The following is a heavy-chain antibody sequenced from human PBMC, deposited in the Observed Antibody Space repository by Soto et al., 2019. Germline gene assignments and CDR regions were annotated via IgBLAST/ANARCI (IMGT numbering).Heavy chain of an antibody. Sequence: EVQLVESGGGSVQPGGSLRLSCATSGFTLRNYWMVWVRQAPGKGLEWVANIKEDGGGKYFGDSVRGRFTGSRDNAKNSLYLQMNNLRAEDTAVYYCARDGYGYNSLDNWGQGTLVTVSS. J-gene: IGHJ4*02. D-gene: IGHD3-16*02. V-gene: IGHV3-7*01. CDR2: IKEDGGGK. CDR1: GFTLRNYW. CDR3: ARDGYGYNSLDN.